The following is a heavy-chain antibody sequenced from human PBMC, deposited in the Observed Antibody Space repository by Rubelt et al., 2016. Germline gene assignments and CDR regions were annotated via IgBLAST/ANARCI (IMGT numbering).Heavy chain of an antibody. V-gene: IGHV4-31*02. Sequence: VQLVESGGGLVQPGGSLRLSCAASGFTFSSYAMSWIRQHPGKGLEWIGYIYYSGSTYYNPSLKSRVTISVDTSKNQFSLKLSSVTAADTAVYYCAREGMVRGELNFDYWGQGTLVTVSS. CDR3: AREGMVRGELNFDY. CDR2: IYYSGST. D-gene: IGHD3-10*01. CDR1: GFTFSSYA. J-gene: IGHJ4*02.